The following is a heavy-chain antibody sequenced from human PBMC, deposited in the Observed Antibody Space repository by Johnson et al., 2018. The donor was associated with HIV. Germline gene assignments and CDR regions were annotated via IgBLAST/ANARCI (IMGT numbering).Heavy chain of an antibody. D-gene: IGHD3-22*01. J-gene: IGHJ3*02. CDR1: GFTFSSYA. CDR2: ISYDGSNK. V-gene: IGHV3-30-3*01. CDR3: ARVGYYVDAFDI. Sequence: QVQLVESGGGVVQPGRSLRLSCAASGFTFSSYAMHWVRQAPGKGLEWVAVISYDGSNKFYADSVKGRFTISRDNSKHTLYLQMNSLRVEDTAVYYCARVGYYVDAFDIWGQGTVVTVSS.